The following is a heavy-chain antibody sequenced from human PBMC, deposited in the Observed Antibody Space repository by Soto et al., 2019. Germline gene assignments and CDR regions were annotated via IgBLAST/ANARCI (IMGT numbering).Heavy chain of an antibody. J-gene: IGHJ4*02. CDR3: AKDGSGTYYRFFDT. Sequence: EVQLMESGGGLVKPGGTLRLSCVGSGFSLSDYAMSWVRQIPGKGLEWVSAISASGGSIFYADSVKGRFTISRDLRNNTLFLQMNTLKAEDTAFYVCAKDGSGTYYRFFDTWGQGALVTVSS. V-gene: IGHV3-23*01. CDR2: ISASGGSI. D-gene: IGHD3-3*01. CDR1: GFSLSDYA.